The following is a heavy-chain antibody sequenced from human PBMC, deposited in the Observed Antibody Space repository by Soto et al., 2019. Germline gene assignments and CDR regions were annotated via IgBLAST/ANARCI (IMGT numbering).Heavy chain of an antibody. J-gene: IGHJ4*02. CDR2: INSDGSTI. D-gene: IGHD3-22*01. CDR3: AKDLMIAPSY. CDR1: GFNFGPFW. Sequence: GGSLRLSCAASGFNFGPFWMHWVRQAPGKALVWVSHINSDGSTIVYADSVKGRFTISRDNAKNTLYLQMNSLRAEDTAVYYCAKDLMIAPSYWGQGTLVTVSS. V-gene: IGHV3-74*01.